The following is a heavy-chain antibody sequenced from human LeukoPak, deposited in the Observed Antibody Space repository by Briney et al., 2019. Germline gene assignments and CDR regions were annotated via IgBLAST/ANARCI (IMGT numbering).Heavy chain of an antibody. CDR3: ARDLFDYDFWSGSYSFDY. Sequence: ASVKVSCKASGYTFASYGISWVRQAPGQGLEWMGWISAYNGNTNYAQKLQGRVTMTTDTSTSTAYMELRSLRSDDTAVYDCARDLFDYDFWSGSYSFDYWGQGTLVTVSS. J-gene: IGHJ4*02. CDR1: GYTFASYG. CDR2: ISAYNGNT. D-gene: IGHD3-3*01. V-gene: IGHV1-18*01.